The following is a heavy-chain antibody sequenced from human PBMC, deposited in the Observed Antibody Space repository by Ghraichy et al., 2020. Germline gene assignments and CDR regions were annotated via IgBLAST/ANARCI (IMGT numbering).Heavy chain of an antibody. CDR3: AKQSRVLRFLEWLPSHYYFDY. CDR2: ISYDGSNK. V-gene: IGHV3-30-3*02. J-gene: IGHJ4*02. D-gene: IGHD3-3*01. CDR1: GFTFSSYA. Sequence: GGSLRLSCAASGFTFSSYAMHWVRQAPGKGLEWVAVISYDGSNKYYADSVKGRFTISRDNSKNTLYLQMNSLRAEDTAVYYCAKQSRVLRFLEWLPSHYYFDYWGQGTLVTVSS.